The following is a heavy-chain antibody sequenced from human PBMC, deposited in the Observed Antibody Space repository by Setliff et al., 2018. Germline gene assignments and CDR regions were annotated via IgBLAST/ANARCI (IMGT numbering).Heavy chain of an antibody. CDR3: ARRPIALAGYRKGAFDI. Sequence: ASVKVSCKASGYSFTSFGITWVRQAPGQGLEWMGWVSTYNGDTNYAQKFRGRVTMTTDISTSTVYMELRTLRSDDTDVYYCARRPIALAGYRKGAFDIWGQGTMVTVSS. CDR2: VSTYNGDT. D-gene: IGHD6-19*01. J-gene: IGHJ3*02. V-gene: IGHV1-18*01. CDR1: GYSFTSFG.